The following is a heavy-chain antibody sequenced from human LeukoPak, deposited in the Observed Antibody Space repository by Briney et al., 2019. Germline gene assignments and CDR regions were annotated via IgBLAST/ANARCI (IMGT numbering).Heavy chain of an antibody. Sequence: ASVKVSCKASGHTFTDYHMHWVRQAPGQGLEWVGWINANSGGGNYAQEFQGRVTMTWDTSISTAYMELSRLRSDDTAVYYCARYPLGYSGYLKDWGQGTLVTVSS. D-gene: IGHD5-12*01. J-gene: IGHJ4*02. CDR1: GHTFTDYH. CDR3: ARYPLGYSGYLKD. V-gene: IGHV1-2*02. CDR2: INANSGGG.